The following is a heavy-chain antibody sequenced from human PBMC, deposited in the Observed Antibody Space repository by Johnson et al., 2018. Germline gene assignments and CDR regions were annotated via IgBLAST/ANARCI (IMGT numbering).Heavy chain of an antibody. Sequence: EVQLVESGGGLVRPGGSLRLSCAASGFTFRDHSMNWVRQAPGKGLEWLSYISWGSGVIFYADSVKGRFIISREDAKDSLFLQMNSLREDDTAVYYCARDLEGYANDYWGQGTLVTVSS. CDR2: ISWGSGVI. CDR3: ARDLEGYANDY. CDR1: GFTFRDHS. V-gene: IGHV3-48*02. D-gene: IGHD3-16*01. J-gene: IGHJ4*02.